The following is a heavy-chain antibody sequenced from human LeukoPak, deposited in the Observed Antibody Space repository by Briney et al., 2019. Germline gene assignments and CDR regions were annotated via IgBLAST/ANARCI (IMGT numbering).Heavy chain of an antibody. J-gene: IGHJ3*02. D-gene: IGHD2/OR15-2a*01. CDR1: GFTFDDYD. CDR3: ARVSILIVPYYAFDI. CDR2: ISSSSNYI. Sequence: GGSLRLSCAASGFTFDDYDINWVRQAPGKGLEWVSSISSSSNYIYYADSVKGRFTISRDNAKNSLYLQMNSLRAEDTAVYYCARVSILIVPYYAFDIWGQGTMVTVSS. V-gene: IGHV3-21*01.